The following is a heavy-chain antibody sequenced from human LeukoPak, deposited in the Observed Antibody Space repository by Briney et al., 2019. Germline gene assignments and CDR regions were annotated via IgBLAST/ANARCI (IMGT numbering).Heavy chain of an antibody. J-gene: IGHJ4*02. CDR2: INSDGSST. V-gene: IGHV3-74*01. CDR1: GFTFSSYW. CDR3: AREVEMATINY. Sequence: PGGSLRLSCAASGFTFSSYWMHWVRQAPGKGLVWVSRINSDGSSTSYADSVKGRFTISRDNAKNTLYQQMNSLRAEDTAVYYCAREVEMATINYWGQGTLVTVSS. D-gene: IGHD5-24*01.